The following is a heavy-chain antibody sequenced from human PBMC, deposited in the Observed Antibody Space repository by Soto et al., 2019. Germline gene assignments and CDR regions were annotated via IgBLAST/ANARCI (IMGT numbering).Heavy chain of an antibody. D-gene: IGHD6-13*01. CDR3: ARLRAAAGPLDY. CDR2: VHYSGTT. CDR1: SGSISSSAYY. Sequence: QLQLQESGPGLVKSSETLSLTCTVSSGSISSSAYYWGWIRQPPGKGLEWVGTVHYSGTTYYNPSLKRRVTISLATSRNQFSLQLTPVTAAATAVYYCARLRAAAGPLDYWGQGTLVTVSS. J-gene: IGHJ4*02. V-gene: IGHV4-39*01.